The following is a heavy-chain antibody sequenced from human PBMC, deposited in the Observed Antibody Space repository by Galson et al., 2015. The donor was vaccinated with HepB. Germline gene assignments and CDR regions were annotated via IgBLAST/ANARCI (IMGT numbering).Heavy chain of an antibody. CDR2: ISNTGNTI. Sequence: CAASGFSVSDYYMNWIRQAPGQGLEWISYISNTGNTIHYTASVKGRFTSSRDNARNSLFLQMNSLTAEDTAVYYCARARQQQLVLNFYYYYMDSWGKGTTVTVSS. CDR3: ARARQQQLVLNFYYYYMDS. V-gene: IGHV3-11*04. CDR1: GFSVSDYY. D-gene: IGHD6-13*01. J-gene: IGHJ6*03.